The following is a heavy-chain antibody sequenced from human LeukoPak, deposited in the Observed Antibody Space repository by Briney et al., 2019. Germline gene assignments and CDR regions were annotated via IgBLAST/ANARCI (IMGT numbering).Heavy chain of an antibody. CDR2: IYSGGST. CDR1: GFTVSSNY. CDR3: ARDLMTYGSSSGAFDI. D-gene: IGHD6-6*01. J-gene: IGHJ3*02. Sequence: PGGSLRLSCAASGFTVSSNYMSWVRQAPGKGLEWVSVIYSGGSTYYADSVKGRFTISRDNSKNTLYLQMNSLRAGDTAVYYCARDLMTYGSSSGAFDIWGQGTMVTVSS. V-gene: IGHV3-53*01.